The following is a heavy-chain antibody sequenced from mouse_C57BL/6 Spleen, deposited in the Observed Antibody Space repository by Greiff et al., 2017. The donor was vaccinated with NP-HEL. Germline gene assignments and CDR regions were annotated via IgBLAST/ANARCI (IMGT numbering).Heavy chain of an antibody. D-gene: IGHD1-1*01. CDR1: GYSITSGYY. CDR3: ARVYYEYYFDY. CDR2: ISYDGSN. Sequence: EVKLMESGPGLVKPSQSLSLTCSVTGYSITSGYYWNWIRQFPGNKLEWMGYISYDGSNNYNPSLKNRISITRDTSKNQFFLKLNSVTTEDTATYYCARVYYEYYFDYWGQGTTLTVSS. V-gene: IGHV3-6*01. J-gene: IGHJ2*01.